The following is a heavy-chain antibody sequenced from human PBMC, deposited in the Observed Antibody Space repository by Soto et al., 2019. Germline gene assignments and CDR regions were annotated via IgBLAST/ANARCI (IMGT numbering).Heavy chain of an antibody. J-gene: IGHJ4*02. CDR2: ISGSGGST. D-gene: IGHD3-3*01. Sequence: PGGSLRLSCAASGFTFSSYAMSWVRQAPGKGLEWVSAISGSGGSTYYSDSVKGRFTISRDNSKNTLYLQMNSLRAEDTAVYYCATKYPPLYYDFWSGYRGYFDYWGQGTLVTVSS. CDR1: GFTFSSYA. CDR3: ATKYPPLYYDFWSGYRGYFDY. V-gene: IGHV3-23*01.